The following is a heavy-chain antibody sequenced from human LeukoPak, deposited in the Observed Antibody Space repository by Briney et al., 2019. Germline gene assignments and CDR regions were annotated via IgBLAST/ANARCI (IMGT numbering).Heavy chain of an antibody. CDR2: IYHSGST. D-gene: IGHD2-2*01. J-gene: IGHJ4*02. V-gene: IGHV4-38-2*01. CDR3: ARVGGYCSSTSCYVSGMTDY. CDR1: GYSISSGYY. Sequence: SETLSLTCAVSGYSISSGYYWGWIRQPPGKGLEWIGSIYHSGSTYYNPSLKSRVTISVDTSKNQFSLKLSSVTAADMAVYYCARVGGYCSSTSCYVSGMTDYWGQGTLVTVSS.